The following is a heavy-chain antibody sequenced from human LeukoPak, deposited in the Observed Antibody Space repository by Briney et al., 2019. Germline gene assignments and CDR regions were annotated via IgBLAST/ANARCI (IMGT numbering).Heavy chain of an antibody. CDR1: GFTFSNFA. CDR3: ARDPFSGSAGGGWFDP. CDR2: ISYDGFNK. Sequence: GRPLRLSCAASGFTFSNFAIHWVRQAPGKGLEWVAVISYDGFNKYYADSVKGRFTISRDNSKNTLYLQMNSLRAEDTAVYYCARDPFSGSAGGGWFDPWGQGTLVTVSS. V-gene: IGHV3-30-3*01. J-gene: IGHJ5*02. D-gene: IGHD1-26*01.